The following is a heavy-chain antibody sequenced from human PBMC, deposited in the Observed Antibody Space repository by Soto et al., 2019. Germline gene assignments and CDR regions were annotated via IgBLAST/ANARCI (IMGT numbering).Heavy chain of an antibody. V-gene: IGHV3-23*01. CDR1: GFTFSSYA. CDR3: AKAKPGSGSSWYYFDY. Sequence: GGSLRLSCAASGFTFSSYAMSWVRQAPGKGLEWVSAISGSGGSTYYADSVKGRFTISRDNSKNTLYLQMNSLRAEDTAVYYCAKAKPGSGSSWYYFDYWGQGTLVTVSS. J-gene: IGHJ4*02. CDR2: ISGSGGST. D-gene: IGHD6-13*01.